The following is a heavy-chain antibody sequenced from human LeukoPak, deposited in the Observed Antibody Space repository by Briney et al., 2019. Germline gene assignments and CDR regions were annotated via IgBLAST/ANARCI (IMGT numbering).Heavy chain of an antibody. V-gene: IGHV3-30-3*01. CDR1: GFTFSSYA. J-gene: IGHJ4*02. CDR3: ARDRGGRQLGY. D-gene: IGHD2-15*01. Sequence: PGGSLRLSCAASGFTFSSYAMHWVRQAPGKGLEWVAVISYDGSNKYYADSVKGRFTISRDNSKNTLYLQMNSLRAEDTAVYYCARDRGGRQLGYWGQGTLVTVSS. CDR2: ISYDGSNK.